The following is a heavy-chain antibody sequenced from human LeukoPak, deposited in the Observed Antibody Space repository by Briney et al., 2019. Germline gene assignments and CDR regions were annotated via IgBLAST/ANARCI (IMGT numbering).Heavy chain of an antibody. D-gene: IGHD2-2*01. Sequence: PSETLSLTCAVYGDSFSGHYWSWIRQPPGPGLEWIGEITVGGRTSYSPSLRRRATISIVPSTSQISLQLDSVAAADTAIYDCVRRTRVAMPNALDLISDFWGQGTLVTVSS. V-gene: IGHV4-34*01. CDR1: GDSFSGHY. CDR2: ITVGGRT. J-gene: IGHJ4*02. CDR3: VRRTRVAMPNALDLISDF.